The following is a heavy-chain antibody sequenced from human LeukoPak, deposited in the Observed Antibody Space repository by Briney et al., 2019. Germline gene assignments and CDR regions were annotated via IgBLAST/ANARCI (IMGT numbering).Heavy chain of an antibody. CDR1: GGTFSSYA. CDR3: ARALRPGDIVVVPAAITPLDY. Sequence: ASVKVSCKASGGTFSSYAISWVRQAPGQGLEWMGGIIPIFGTANYAQKFQGRVTITADESTSTAYMELSSLRSEDTAVYYCARALRPGDIVVVPAAITPLDYWGQGTLVTVSS. D-gene: IGHD2-2*02. CDR2: IIPIFGTA. J-gene: IGHJ4*02. V-gene: IGHV1-69*13.